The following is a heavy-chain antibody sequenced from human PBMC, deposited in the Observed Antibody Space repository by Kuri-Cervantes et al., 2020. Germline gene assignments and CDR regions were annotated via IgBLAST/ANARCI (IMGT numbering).Heavy chain of an antibody. Sequence: ASVKVSCKASGYTFTSYYMHWVRQAPGQGLEWMGIINPSGGSTSYAQKFQGRVTITADESTSTAYMELSSLRSEDTAVYYCAREKSDYAEDDAFDIWGQGTMVTVSS. V-gene: IGHV1-46*01. CDR2: INPSGGST. CDR3: AREKSDYAEDDAFDI. CDR1: GYTFTSYY. D-gene: IGHD4-17*01. J-gene: IGHJ3*02.